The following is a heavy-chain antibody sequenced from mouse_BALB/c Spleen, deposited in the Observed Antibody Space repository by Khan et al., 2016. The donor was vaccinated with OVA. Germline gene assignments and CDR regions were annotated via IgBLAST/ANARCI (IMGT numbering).Heavy chain of an antibody. CDR2: ISSGGDYT. CDR3: ASHLTGSFAY. Sequence: EVQLQESGGDLVKPGGSLKLSCAASGFTFSSYSMSWVRQTPDKRLEWVATISSGGDYTYYPDSVKGRFTISRDNAKNPLYLQMSSLKSEDTAMYYCASHLTGSFAYWGQGTLVTVSA. D-gene: IGHD4-1*01. J-gene: IGHJ3*01. V-gene: IGHV5-6*01. CDR1: GFTFSSYS.